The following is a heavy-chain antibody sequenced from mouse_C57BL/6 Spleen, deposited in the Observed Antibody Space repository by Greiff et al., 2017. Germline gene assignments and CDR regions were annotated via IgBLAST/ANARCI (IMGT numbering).Heavy chain of an antibody. CDR2: ISDGGSYT. CDR1: GFTFSSYA. D-gene: IGHD1-1*01. J-gene: IGHJ3*01. V-gene: IGHV5-4*03. CDR3: ARRGHYYGSSYDWFAY. Sequence: EVKLVESGGGLVKPGGSLKLSCAASGFTFSSYAMSWVRQTPEKRLEWVATISDGGSYTYYPDNVKGRFTISRDNAKNNLYLQMSHLKSEDTAMYYCARRGHYYGSSYDWFAYWGQGTLVTVSA.